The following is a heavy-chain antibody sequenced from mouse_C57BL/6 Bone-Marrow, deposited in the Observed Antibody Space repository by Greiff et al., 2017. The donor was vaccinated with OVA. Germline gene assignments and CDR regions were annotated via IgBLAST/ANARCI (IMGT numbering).Heavy chain of an antibody. D-gene: IGHD2-4*01. V-gene: IGHV1-39*01. J-gene: IGHJ2*01. CDR1: GYSFTDYY. CDR2: INPNYGTT. Sequence: VQLQQSGPELVKPGASVKLSCKASGYSFTDYYMHWVKQSTGQSLEWIGVINPNYGTTSYNQKFKGKATLTVDQSSSTAYMQLNSLTSEAAADYDCARHIYDDYDGTFDYWGQGTTLTVSS. CDR3: ARHIYDDYDGTFDY.